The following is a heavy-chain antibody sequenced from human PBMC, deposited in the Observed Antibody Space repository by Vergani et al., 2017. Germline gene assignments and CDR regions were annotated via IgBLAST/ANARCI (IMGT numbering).Heavy chain of an antibody. CDR2: IRYDGSNK. V-gene: IGHV3-30*02. CDR3: AKVNGSGSXWFEYYYYYYGMDV. Sequence: QVQLVESGGGVVQRGGSLRLSCATSGFTLSNYDMQWIRQGPGKGLEWVAFIRYDGSNKYYADSVKGRFTISRDNSKNTLYLQMNSLRAEDTAVYYCAKVNGSGSXWFEYYYYYYGMDVWGQGTTVTVSS. CDR1: GFTLSNYD. J-gene: IGHJ6*02. D-gene: IGHD3-10*01.